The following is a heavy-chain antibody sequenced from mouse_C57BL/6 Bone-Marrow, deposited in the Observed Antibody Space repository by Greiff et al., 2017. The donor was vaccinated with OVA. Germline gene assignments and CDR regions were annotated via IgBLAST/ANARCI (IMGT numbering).Heavy chain of an antibody. CDR3: ARSGYAAY. CDR2: INPYNGGT. Sequence: VQLKESGPVLVKPGASVKMSCKASGYTFTDYYMNWVKQSHGKSLEWIGVINPYNGGTSYNQKFKGKATLTVDKSSSTAYMELNSLTSEDSAVYYCARSGYAAYWGQGTLVTVSA. V-gene: IGHV1-19*01. CDR1: GYTFTDYY. D-gene: IGHD2-2*01. J-gene: IGHJ3*01.